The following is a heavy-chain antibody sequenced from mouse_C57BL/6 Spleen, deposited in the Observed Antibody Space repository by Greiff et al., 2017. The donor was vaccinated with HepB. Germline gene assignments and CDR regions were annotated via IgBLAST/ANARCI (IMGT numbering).Heavy chain of an antibody. Sequence: VQLQQSGPGLVQPSQRLSITCTVSGFSLTSYGVHWVRQSPGKGLEWLGVIWSGGSTDYNAAFISSLSISKDNSESQVCFKMNSLQADDTARYYCARDDYYGSSPLDYWGQGTTLTVSS. CDR2: IWSGGST. CDR3: ARDDYYGSSPLDY. D-gene: IGHD1-1*01. CDR1: GFSLTSYG. J-gene: IGHJ2*01. V-gene: IGHV2-2*01.